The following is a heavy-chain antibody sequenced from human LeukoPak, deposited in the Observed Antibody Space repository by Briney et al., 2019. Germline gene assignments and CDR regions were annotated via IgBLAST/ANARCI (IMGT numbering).Heavy chain of an antibody. V-gene: IGHV4-34*01. Sequence: PSETLSLTCAVYGGSFSGYYWSWIRQPPGKGREWIGEINHSGSTNYNPSLKSRVTISVDTSKNQFSLKLSSVTAADTAMYYCARVVPPYYGMDVWGQGTTVTVSS. D-gene: IGHD2-2*01. CDR3: ARVVPPYYGMDV. CDR2: INHSGST. J-gene: IGHJ6*02. CDR1: GGSFSGYY.